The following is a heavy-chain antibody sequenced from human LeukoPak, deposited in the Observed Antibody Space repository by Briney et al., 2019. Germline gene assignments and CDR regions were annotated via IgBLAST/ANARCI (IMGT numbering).Heavy chain of an antibody. CDR1: GFTLSNYD. CDR2: VSGGGGIT. V-gene: IGHV3-23*01. Sequence: HPGGSLRLSCEASGFTLSNYDMSWVRQAPGKGLEWVSTVSGGGGITYYVDSVKGRFTISRDDSKNTLSLQMNSLRAEDTAVYYCAKRLSTVTTAGYYYYSHGMDVWGRGTTVTVSS. CDR3: AKRLSTVTTAGYYYYSHGMDV. J-gene: IGHJ6*02. D-gene: IGHD4-17*01.